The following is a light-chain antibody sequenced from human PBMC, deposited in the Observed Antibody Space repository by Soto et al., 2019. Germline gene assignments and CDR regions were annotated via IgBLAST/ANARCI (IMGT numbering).Light chain of an antibody. CDR2: DVS. CDR3: CSYTSSSTLYV. V-gene: IGLV2-14*03. CDR1: SSDVGGYNY. J-gene: IGLJ1*01. Sequence: QYALTQPASVSGSPGQSITISCTGTSSDVGGYNYVSWYQHHPGKAPKLMIYDVSNRPSGVSNRFSGSKSGNTASLTISGLQAEDEADYYCCSYTSSSTLYVFGTGTKVTV.